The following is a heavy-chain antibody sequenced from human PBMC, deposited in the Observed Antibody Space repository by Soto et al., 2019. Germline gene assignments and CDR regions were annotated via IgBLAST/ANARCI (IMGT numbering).Heavy chain of an antibody. D-gene: IGHD3-10*01. CDR2: IYYSGST. CDR3: ARVTYYYGSNYGMDV. CDR1: GGSISSYY. J-gene: IGHJ6*02. V-gene: IGHV4-59*01. Sequence: SETLSLTCTVSGGSISSYYWSWIRQPPGKGLEWIGYIYYSGSTNYNPSLKSRVTISVDTSKNQFSLKLSSVTAADTAVYYCARVTYYYGSNYGMDVWGQGTTVTVS.